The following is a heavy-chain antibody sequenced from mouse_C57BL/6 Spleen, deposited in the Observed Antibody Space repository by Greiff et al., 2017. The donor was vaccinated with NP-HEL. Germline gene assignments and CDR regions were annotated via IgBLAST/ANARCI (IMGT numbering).Heavy chain of an antibody. CDR3: TRFYCYGSSPYWYFDV. Sequence: VQLQQSGAELVRPGASVTLSCKASGYTFTDYEMHWVKQTPVHGLEWIGAIDPETGDTAYNQKFKGKAILTADKSSSTAYMELRSLTSEDSAVDYCTRFYCYGSSPYWYFDVWGTGATVTVSS. J-gene: IGHJ1*03. V-gene: IGHV1-15*01. CDR1: GYTFTDYE. CDR2: IDPETGDT. D-gene: IGHD1-1*01.